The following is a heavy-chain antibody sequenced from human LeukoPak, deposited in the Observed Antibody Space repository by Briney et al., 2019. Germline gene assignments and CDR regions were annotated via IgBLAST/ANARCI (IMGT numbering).Heavy chain of an antibody. D-gene: IGHD5-18*01. CDR1: GGSISSYY. Sequence: SETLSLTCTVSGGSISSYYWSWIRQPAGKGLERIGRIYTSGSTNYNPSLKSRVTMSVDTSKNQFSLKLSSVTAADTAVYYCARGGYSYYYYYGMDVWGQGTTVTVSS. V-gene: IGHV4-4*07. CDR2: IYTSGST. J-gene: IGHJ6*02. CDR3: ARGGYSYYYYYGMDV.